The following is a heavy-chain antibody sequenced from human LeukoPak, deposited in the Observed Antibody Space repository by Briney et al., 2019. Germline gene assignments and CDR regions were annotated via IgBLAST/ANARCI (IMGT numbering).Heavy chain of an antibody. CDR3: ARKSWGLDAFDI. D-gene: IGHD3-16*01. Sequence: GGSLRLSCAASGFPFDDYAMYWVRQTPGKGLEWVSGISWNSVSIDYADSVKGRFTISRDNAKNSLYLQMNSLRAEDTAVYYCARKSWGLDAFDIWGQGTMVTVSS. V-gene: IGHV3-9*01. J-gene: IGHJ3*02. CDR2: ISWNSVSI. CDR1: GFPFDDYA.